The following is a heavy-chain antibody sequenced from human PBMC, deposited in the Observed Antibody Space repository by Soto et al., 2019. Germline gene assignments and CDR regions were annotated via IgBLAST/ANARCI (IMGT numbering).Heavy chain of an antibody. J-gene: IGHJ6*02. D-gene: IGHD2-21*01. Sequence: QVQLQESGPGLVKPSETLSLACNVSGGSFGNYYWSWIRQPPGKGLEWSGYIYFGGSTNYNPSLKSRATISIDTSKHQLALRLSSVTAADSAVYYCATGLFVPDNYFYYGVDVWGHGTAVTISS. V-gene: IGHV4-59*01. CDR3: ATGLFVPDNYFYYGVDV. CDR1: GGSFGNYY. CDR2: IYFGGST.